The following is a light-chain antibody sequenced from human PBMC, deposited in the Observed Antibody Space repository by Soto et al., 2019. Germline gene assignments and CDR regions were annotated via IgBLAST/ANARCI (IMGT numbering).Light chain of an antibody. Sequence: EIVMTQSPATLSVSPGERATLSCRASQGVNTNLAWYQQKPGQAPRLLIYDASTRATGIPARFSGSGSGTDFTLTIINLQSEDFAVYYCQQYDNWPPWTFGRGTTVEVK. CDR3: QQYDNWPPWT. V-gene: IGKV3-15*01. CDR1: QGVNTN. CDR2: DAS. J-gene: IGKJ1*01.